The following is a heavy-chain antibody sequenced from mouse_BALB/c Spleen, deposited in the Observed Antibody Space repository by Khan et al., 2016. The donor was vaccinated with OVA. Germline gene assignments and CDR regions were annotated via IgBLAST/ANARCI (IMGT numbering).Heavy chain of an antibody. Sequence: VQLQQSGTVLARPGTSVRLSCKASGYIFTDYLMHWVQQRPGQGLEWIGSIYPGNNDTNYTQKFKDKAKLTSVPSASTAYMDFSSLTNEDSAVFYCTRAGYGAFACWGQGTLVTVSA. V-gene: IGHV1-5*01. CDR3: TRAGYGAFAC. J-gene: IGHJ3*01. CDR1: GYIFTDYL. D-gene: IGHD1-1*01. CDR2: IYPGNNDT.